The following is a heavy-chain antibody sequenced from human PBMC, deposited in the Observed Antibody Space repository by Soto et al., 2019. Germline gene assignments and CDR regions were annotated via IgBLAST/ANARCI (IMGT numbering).Heavy chain of an antibody. Sequence: VGSLRLSCAASGFTFSSYAMSWVRQAPGKGLEWVSAISGSGGSTYYADSVKGRFTISRDNSKNTLYLQMNSLRAEDTAVYYCARVSTYGGNWYFDLWGRGTLVTVSS. J-gene: IGHJ2*01. D-gene: IGHD4-17*01. CDR2: ISGSGGST. CDR3: ARVSTYGGNWYFDL. CDR1: GFTFSSYA. V-gene: IGHV3-23*01.